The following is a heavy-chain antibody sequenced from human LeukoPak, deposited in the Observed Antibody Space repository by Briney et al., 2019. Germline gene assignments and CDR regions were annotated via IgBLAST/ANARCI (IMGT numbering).Heavy chain of an antibody. CDR3: AEGSSNGYYYVVNAEYFHH. Sequence: PSETLSLTCTVSGGSISSYYWSWIRQPPGKGLEWIGYFYYSGSTNYNPSLKSRVTISVDTSKNQFSLKLSSVTASDTAVYYCAEGSSNGYYYVVNAEYFHHWGQGTLVAVSS. J-gene: IGHJ1*01. D-gene: IGHD3-22*01. CDR1: GGSISSYY. CDR2: FYYSGST. V-gene: IGHV4-59*08.